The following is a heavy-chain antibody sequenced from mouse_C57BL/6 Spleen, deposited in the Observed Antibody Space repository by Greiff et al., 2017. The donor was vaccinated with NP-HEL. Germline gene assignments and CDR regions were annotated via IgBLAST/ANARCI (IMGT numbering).Heavy chain of an antibody. CDR1: GFTFSDYG. CDR3: ARREYDGSSDVNFDV. D-gene: IGHD1-1*01. CDR2: ISSGSSTI. Sequence: EVQGVESGGGLVKPGGSLKLSCAASGFTFSDYGMHWVRQAPETGLEWVAYISSGSSTIYYADTVKGRFPISRDNAKNTRCLQMTSLRSEDMAMYYRARREYDGSSDVNFDVWGTWTTVNVSS. V-gene: IGHV5-17*01. J-gene: IGHJ1*03.